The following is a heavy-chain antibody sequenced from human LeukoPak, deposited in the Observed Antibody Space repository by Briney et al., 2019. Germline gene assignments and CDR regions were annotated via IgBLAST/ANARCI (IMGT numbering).Heavy chain of an antibody. J-gene: IGHJ5*02. CDR3: ARDSVTSPFDP. CDR1: GGSISSYY. D-gene: IGHD3-10*01. Sequence: PSETLSPTCTVSGGSISSYYWSLIRQPAGKGLEWIGRIYTSGSTNYNPSLKSRVTMSVDTSKNQFSLKLSSVTAADTAVYYCARDSVTSPFDPWGQGTLVTVSS. CDR2: IYTSGST. V-gene: IGHV4-4*07.